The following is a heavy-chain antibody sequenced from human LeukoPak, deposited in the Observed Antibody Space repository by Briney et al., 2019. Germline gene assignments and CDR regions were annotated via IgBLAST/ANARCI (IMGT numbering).Heavy chain of an antibody. Sequence: GGSLRLSCAASGFTFSSYSMNWVRQAPGKGLEWVANIKQDGSAKYYVDSVQGRFTISRDNAKNSLYLQMNSLRAEDTAVYYCARETCSSSSCYTHYYYYMDVWGKGTTVTVSS. CDR2: IKQDGSAK. CDR3: ARETCSSSSCYTHYYYYMDV. V-gene: IGHV3-7*01. D-gene: IGHD2-2*02. J-gene: IGHJ6*03. CDR1: GFTFSSYS.